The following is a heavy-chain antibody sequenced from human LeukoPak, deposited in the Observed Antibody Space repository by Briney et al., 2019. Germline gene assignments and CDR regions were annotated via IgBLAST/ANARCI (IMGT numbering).Heavy chain of an antibody. CDR3: AKEYSSSFFAGSFAFDI. D-gene: IGHD6-6*01. CDR2: ISGSGGST. V-gene: IGHV3-23*01. CDR1: GFTFSSYA. J-gene: IGHJ3*02. Sequence: GGSLRLSCAASGFTFSSYAMSWVRQTPGKGLEWVSAISGSGGSTYYADSVKGRFTISRDNSKNTLYLQMNSLRAEDTAVYYCAKEYSSSFFAGSFAFDIWGQGTMVTVSS.